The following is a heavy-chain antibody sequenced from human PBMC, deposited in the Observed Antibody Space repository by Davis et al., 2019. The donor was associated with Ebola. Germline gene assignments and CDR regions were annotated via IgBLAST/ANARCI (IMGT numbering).Heavy chain of an antibody. CDR1: GFTFSSYG. CDR3: ARDPYYYDSSGYYPGGYYFDY. CDR2: IWYDGSNK. Sequence: GESLKISCAASGFTFSSYGMHWVRQAPGKGLEWVAVIWYDGSNKYYADSVKGRFTISRDNSKNTLYLQMNSLRAEDTAVYYCARDPYYYDSSGYYPGGYYFDYWGQGTLVTVSS. J-gene: IGHJ4*02. D-gene: IGHD3-22*01. V-gene: IGHV3-33*01.